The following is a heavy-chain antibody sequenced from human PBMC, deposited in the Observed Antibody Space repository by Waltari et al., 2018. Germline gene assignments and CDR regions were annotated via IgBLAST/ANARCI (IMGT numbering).Heavy chain of an antibody. V-gene: IGHV4-34*01. CDR1: GGAFSGYS. Sequence: VQLQQWGAVLLKPSQPLSLSSAVHGGAFSGYSSLHIPPPSGKGLEWIGEINHSGSTNYNPSLNGRVTISVDTSKNQFSLKLSSVTAADTAVYYCARHVGAVAGRWFDPWGQGTLVTVSS. CDR3: ARHVGAVAGRWFDP. D-gene: IGHD6-19*01. CDR2: INHSGST. J-gene: IGHJ5*02.